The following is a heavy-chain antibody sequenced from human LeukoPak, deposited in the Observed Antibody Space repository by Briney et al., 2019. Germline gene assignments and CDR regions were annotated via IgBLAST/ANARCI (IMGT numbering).Heavy chain of an antibody. J-gene: IGHJ5*02. V-gene: IGHV1-8*01. CDR2: MNPNSGNT. D-gene: IGHD5-12*01. CDR3: AKAGIVATINADWFDP. Sequence: GASVKVSCKASGYTFTSYDINWVRQATGQGLEWMGWMNPNSGNTGYAQKFRGRVTMTRDTSISTAYMELSSLRSEDTAVYYCAKAGIVATINADWFDPWGQGTLVTVSS. CDR1: GYTFTSYD.